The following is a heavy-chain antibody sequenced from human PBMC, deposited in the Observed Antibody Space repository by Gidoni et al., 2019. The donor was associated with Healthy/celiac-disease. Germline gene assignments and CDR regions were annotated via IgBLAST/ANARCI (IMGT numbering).Heavy chain of an antibody. V-gene: IGHV3-9*01. CDR2: ISWNSGSI. J-gene: IGHJ3*02. CDR1: GFTFDDYA. CDR3: AKSTPDAFDI. Sequence: EVQLVESGGGLVQPGRSLRLSCAASGFTFDDYAMHWVRQAPGKGLEWGSGISWNSGSIGYADSVKGRFTISRDNAKNSLYLQMNSLRAEDTALYYCAKSTPDAFDIWGQGTMVTVSS.